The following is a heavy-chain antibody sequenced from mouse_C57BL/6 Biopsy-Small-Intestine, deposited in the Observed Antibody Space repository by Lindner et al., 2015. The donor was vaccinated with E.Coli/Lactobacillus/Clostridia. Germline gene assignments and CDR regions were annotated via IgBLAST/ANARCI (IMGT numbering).Heavy chain of an antibody. J-gene: IGHJ1*03. CDR3: ARGYYGSSYGYWYFDV. D-gene: IGHD1-1*01. Sequence: VQLQESGAELARPGASVKLSCKASGYTFTSYGISWVKQRTGQGLEWIGEIYPRSDNTYYNEKFKGKATLTADKSSSTAYMELRSLTSEDSAVYFCARGYYGSSYGYWYFDVWGTGTTVTVSS. CDR1: GYTFTSYG. CDR2: IYPRSDNT. V-gene: IGHV1-81*01.